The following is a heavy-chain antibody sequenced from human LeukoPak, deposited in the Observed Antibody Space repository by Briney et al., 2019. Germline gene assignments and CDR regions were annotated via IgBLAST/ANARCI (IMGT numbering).Heavy chain of an antibody. D-gene: IGHD2-2*01. V-gene: IGHV3-7*05. CDR3: ARGGWYQLP. CDR1: GFSLSTYW. CDR2: IKQDGSEK. J-gene: IGHJ4*02. Sequence: GGSLRLSCAASGFSLSTYWMSWVRQAPGKGPEWVANIKQDGSEKNYVDSVKGRFTISRDNARNSLYLQMNSLRAEDTAVYYRARGGWYQLPWGQGTLVTISS.